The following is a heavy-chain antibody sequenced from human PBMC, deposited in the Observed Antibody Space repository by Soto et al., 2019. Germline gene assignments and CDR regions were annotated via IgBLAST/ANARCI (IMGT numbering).Heavy chain of an antibody. CDR1: GNTFTSYD. J-gene: IGHJ4*02. Sequence: ASVKVSCKASGNTFTSYDINWVRQATGHGLEWMGWINPNSGNIGYAQKFQGRVTMTRDTAIRTAYMEVSRLRSDDTAVYYCARGRASGSYYLLDYWSQGTLVTVSS. V-gene: IGHV1-8*01. CDR2: INPNSGNI. D-gene: IGHD3-10*01. CDR3: ARGRASGSYYLLDY.